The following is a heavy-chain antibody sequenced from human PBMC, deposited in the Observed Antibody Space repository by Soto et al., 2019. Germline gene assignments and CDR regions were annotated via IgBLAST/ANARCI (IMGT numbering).Heavy chain of an antibody. Sequence: EVQLVESGGGLVQPGGSLRLSCAASEFTFSTYSMHWVRQAPGKGLEWVSYISSESGTIYYADSVKGRFTISRDNAKNSLYLQMHSLRDEDTAVYYCAREPSGGDDYGDRLESWGQGTLVTVSS. CDR2: ISSESGTI. CDR3: AREPSGGDDYGDRLES. D-gene: IGHD4-17*01. V-gene: IGHV3-48*02. CDR1: EFTFSTYS. J-gene: IGHJ5*01.